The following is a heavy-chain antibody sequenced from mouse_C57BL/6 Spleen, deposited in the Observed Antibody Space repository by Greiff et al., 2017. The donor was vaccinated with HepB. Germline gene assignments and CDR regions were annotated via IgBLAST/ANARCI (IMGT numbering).Heavy chain of an antibody. CDR1: GFTFSSYA. CDR3: TRDPLLYGGFAY. D-gene: IGHD2-12*01. V-gene: IGHV5-9-1*02. J-gene: IGHJ3*01. CDR2: ISSGGDYI. Sequence: EVQLVESGEGLVKPGGSLKLSCAASGFTFSSYAMSWVRQTPEKRLEWVAYISSGGDYIYYADTVKGRFTISRDNARNTLYLQMSSLKSEDTAMYYCTRDPLLYGGFAYWGQGTLVTVSA.